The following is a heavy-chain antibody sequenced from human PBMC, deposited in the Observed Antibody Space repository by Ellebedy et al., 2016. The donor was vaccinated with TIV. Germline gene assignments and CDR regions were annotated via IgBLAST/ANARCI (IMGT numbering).Heavy chain of an antibody. Sequence: SETLSLTXTVSGGSISSSSYYWDWIRQPPGKGLEWIGTIYYSGSTYYNPSLKSRVTISLDTSKNQFSLKVTSVTAADTAVYYCARIYPEWLQDNYFDYWGQGTLVTVSS. V-gene: IGHV4-39*07. D-gene: IGHD5-24*01. J-gene: IGHJ4*02. CDR2: IYYSGST. CDR3: ARIYPEWLQDNYFDY. CDR1: GGSISSSSYY.